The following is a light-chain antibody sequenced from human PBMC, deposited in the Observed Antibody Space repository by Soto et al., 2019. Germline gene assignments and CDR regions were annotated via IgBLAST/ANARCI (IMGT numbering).Light chain of an antibody. J-gene: IGKJ5*01. CDR3: QQHNNWPPIT. CDR2: GAS. V-gene: IGKV3-15*01. Sequence: SVLTQPPATLSVSPGERATLSFRASQSVSSNLAWYQQKPGQAPRLLIYGASTRATGIPARFSGSRSGTEFTLTISSLQSEDFAVYYCQQHNNWPPITFGQGTRLEIK. CDR1: QSVSSN.